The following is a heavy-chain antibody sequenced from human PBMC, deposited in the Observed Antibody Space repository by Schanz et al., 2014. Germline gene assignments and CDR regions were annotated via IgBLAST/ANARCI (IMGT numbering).Heavy chain of an antibody. V-gene: IGHV3-23*01. J-gene: IGHJ4*02. Sequence: EVHLLESGGGLVEPGGSLRLSCATSGFSLDIFAVSWVRQAPGKGLEWVSSISSGGGSTYYADSVKGRFTISRDNSKNTLYLQMNSLRAGDAAVYYCARGLIAAAGGAFDYWGQGTLVAVSA. CDR1: GFSLDIFA. CDR2: ISSGGGST. D-gene: IGHD6-13*01. CDR3: ARGLIAAAGGAFDY.